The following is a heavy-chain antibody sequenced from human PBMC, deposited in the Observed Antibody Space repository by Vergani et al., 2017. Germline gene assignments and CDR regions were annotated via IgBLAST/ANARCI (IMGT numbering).Heavy chain of an antibody. CDR3: ARTRRRDGYFDY. CDR1: GGSFSGYY. V-gene: IGHV4-34*10. D-gene: IGHD5-24*01. CDR2: INHSGST. J-gene: IGHJ4*02. Sequence: QVQLQESGPGLVKPSETLSLTCAVYGGSFSGYYWSWIRQPPGKGLEWIGEINHSGSTNYNPSLKSRVTISVDTSKNQFSVKLSSVTAADTAVYYCARTRRRDGYFDYWGQGTLVTVSS.